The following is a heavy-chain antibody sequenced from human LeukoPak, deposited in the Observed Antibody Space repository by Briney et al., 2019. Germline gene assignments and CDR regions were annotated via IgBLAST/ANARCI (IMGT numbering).Heavy chain of an antibody. V-gene: IGHV3-23*01. CDR2: LSCIDSSCTE. Sequence: GGSLRLSCAASGFTFGTFDMSWVRQAPAKGLEWVSTLSCIDSSCTEYYADSVKGRFTISRDNSKNTLFLQMSSLRVEDTAVYYCARITAHCFDHWGQGTLVTVSS. CDR3: ARITAHCFDH. D-gene: IGHD3-16*01. J-gene: IGHJ4*02. CDR1: GFTFGTFD.